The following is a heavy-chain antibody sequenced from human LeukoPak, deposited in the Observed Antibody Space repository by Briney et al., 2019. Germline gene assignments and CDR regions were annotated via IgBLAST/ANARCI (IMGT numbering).Heavy chain of an antibody. V-gene: IGHV1-8*03. CDR2: MNPNSGNT. Sequence: ASVKVSCKASGYTFTSYGISWVRQATGQGLEWMGWMNPNSGNTGYAQKFQGRVTITRNTSISTAYMKLSSLRSEDTAVYYCARGAIRYFDWSGYYYYYYMDVWGKGTTVTVSS. CDR1: GYTFTSYG. D-gene: IGHD3-9*01. J-gene: IGHJ6*03. CDR3: ARGAIRYFDWSGYYYYYYMDV.